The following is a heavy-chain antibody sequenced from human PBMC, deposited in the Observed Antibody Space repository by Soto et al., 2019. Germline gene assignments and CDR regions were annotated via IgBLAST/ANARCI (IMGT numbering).Heavy chain of an antibody. Sequence: VQLVESGGGVGQPGRSLRLSCAASGFTFSSYAMHWVRQAPGRGLEWVSSISGSGDTTYYADSVEGRFTISRANSKNTLYVQMNSLRAEDTAVYYCAKVKTWTYLDYWGQGTLVTVSS. CDR2: ISGSGDTT. J-gene: IGHJ4*02. CDR3: AKVKTWTYLDY. CDR1: GFTFSSYA. V-gene: IGHV3-23*04. D-gene: IGHD5-12*01.